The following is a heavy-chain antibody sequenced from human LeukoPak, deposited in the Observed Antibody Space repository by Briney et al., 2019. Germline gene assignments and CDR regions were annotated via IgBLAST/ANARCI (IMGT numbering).Heavy chain of an antibody. CDR2: IYPGDSDT. CDR3: ARQYSSGWYQGGPFDY. D-gene: IGHD6-19*01. J-gene: IGHJ4*02. V-gene: IGHV5-51*01. CDR1: GYSFTSYW. Sequence: GESLKISCKGSGYSFTSYWIGWVRQMPGKGLEWMGIIYPGDSDTRYSPSFQGQVTISADKSISTAYLRWSSLKASDTAMYYCARQYSSGWYQGGPFDYWGQGTLVTVSS.